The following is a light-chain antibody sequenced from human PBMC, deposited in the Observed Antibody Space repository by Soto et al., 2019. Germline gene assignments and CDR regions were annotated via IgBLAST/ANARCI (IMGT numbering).Light chain of an antibody. CDR3: YQYEQTPPWT. CDR1: QSVSSN. J-gene: IGKJ1*01. CDR2: RAS. Sequence: EIVLPQSPATLSVSPGERATLSCRASQSVSSNLAWYQQKPGQAPRLLIFRASTRATGVPARFSGRGSGTDFTLTISGLQAEDVAVYFCYQYEQTPPWTFGRGTKVDI. V-gene: IGKV3-15*01.